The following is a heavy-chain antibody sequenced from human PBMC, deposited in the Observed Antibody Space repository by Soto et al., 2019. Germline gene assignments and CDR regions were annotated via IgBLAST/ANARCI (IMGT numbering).Heavy chain of an antibody. Sequence: QVQLQESGPGLVKPSETLSLTCTVSGGSVSSGSYYWSWIRQPPGKGLEWIGYIYYSGSTNYNPSLKSRVTISVDTSKNQFSLKLSSVTAADTAVYYCATDSYYYGIDVWGQGTTVTVSS. V-gene: IGHV4-61*01. CDR2: IYYSGST. CDR1: GGSVSSGSYY. J-gene: IGHJ6*02. CDR3: ATDSYYYGIDV.